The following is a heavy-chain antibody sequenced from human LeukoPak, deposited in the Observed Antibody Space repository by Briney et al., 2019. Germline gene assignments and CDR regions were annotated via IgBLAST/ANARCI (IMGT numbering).Heavy chain of an antibody. CDR2: IASDGSST. V-gene: IGHV3-74*01. J-gene: IGHJ3*02. Sequence: GGSLRLSCAASGFTFSSYWMNWVRQAPGKGLVWVSRIASDGSSTTYADSVKGRFSISRDNAKNTLYLQMNSLRAEDTAVYYCARESPYYYDSPDAFDIWGQGTMVTVSS. CDR1: GFTFSSYW. D-gene: IGHD3-22*01. CDR3: ARESPYYYDSPDAFDI.